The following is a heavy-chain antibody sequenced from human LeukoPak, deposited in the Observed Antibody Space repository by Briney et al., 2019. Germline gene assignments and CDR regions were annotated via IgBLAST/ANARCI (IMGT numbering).Heavy chain of an antibody. V-gene: IGHV3-48*04. J-gene: IGHJ4*02. Sequence: GSLRLSCAASGFTFSSYGMHWVRQAPGKGLEWVSYISSSGSTIYYADSVKGRFTISRDNAKNSLYLQMNSLRAEDTAVYYCARGAYDSSGYYPQDYWGQGTLVTVSS. D-gene: IGHD3-22*01. CDR1: GFTFSSYG. CDR3: ARGAYDSSGYYPQDY. CDR2: ISSSGSTI.